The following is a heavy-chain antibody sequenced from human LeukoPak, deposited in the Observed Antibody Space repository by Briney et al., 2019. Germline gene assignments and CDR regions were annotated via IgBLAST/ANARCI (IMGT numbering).Heavy chain of an antibody. J-gene: IGHJ4*02. CDR3: ARDQGAITMIVVVPPDY. CDR1: GFTFSSYG. D-gene: IGHD3-22*01. Sequence: GGSLRLSCAASGFTFSSYGMHWVRQAPGKGLEWVSSISSSSSYIYYADSVKGRFTISRDNAKNSLYLQMNSLRAEDTAVYYCARDQGAITMIVVVPPDYWGQGTLVTVSS. V-gene: IGHV3-21*01. CDR2: ISSSSSYI.